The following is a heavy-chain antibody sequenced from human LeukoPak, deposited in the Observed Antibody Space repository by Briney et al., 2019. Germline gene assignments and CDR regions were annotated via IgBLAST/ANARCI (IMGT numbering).Heavy chain of an antibody. CDR1: GFTFSSYW. J-gene: IGHJ3*02. CDR3: ARVLYYYDSSGPFDI. CDR2: INSDGSST. V-gene: IGHV3-74*01. Sequence: GGSLRLSCAASGFTFSSYWMHWVRQAPGKGLVWVSRINSDGSSTSYADSVKGRFTISRDNAKNTLYLQMNSLRAEDTAVYYCARVLYYYDSSGPFDIWGQGTMVTVSS. D-gene: IGHD3-22*01.